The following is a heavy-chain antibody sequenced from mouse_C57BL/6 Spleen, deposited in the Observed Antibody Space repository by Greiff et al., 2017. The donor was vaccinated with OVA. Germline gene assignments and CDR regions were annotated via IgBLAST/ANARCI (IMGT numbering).Heavy chain of an antibody. CDR2: ISGGGGNT. CDR3: ARQGYYYGSSWYFDV. D-gene: IGHD1-1*01. Sequence: EVNLVESGGGLVKPGGSLKLSCAASGFTFSSYTMSWVRQTPEKRLEWVATISGGGGNTYYPDSVKGRFTISRDNAKNTLYLQMSSLRSEDTALYYCARQGYYYGSSWYFDVWGTGTTVTVSS. V-gene: IGHV5-9*01. CDR1: GFTFSSYT. J-gene: IGHJ1*03.